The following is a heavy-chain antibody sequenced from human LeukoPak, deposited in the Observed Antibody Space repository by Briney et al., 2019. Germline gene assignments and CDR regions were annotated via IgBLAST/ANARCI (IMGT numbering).Heavy chain of an antibody. V-gene: IGHV3-48*01. D-gene: IGHD6-19*01. J-gene: IGHJ4*02. CDR2: ISGSGGTV. Sequence: PGGSLRLSCAASGFTFSDFSMNWVRQPPGKGRGWLSYISGSGGTVYYADSVEGRFTISRDNAKSSLYLQTNGLRAEDTAVYYCAKDAAVALDYWGQGTLVTVSS. CDR1: GFTFSDFS. CDR3: AKDAAVALDY.